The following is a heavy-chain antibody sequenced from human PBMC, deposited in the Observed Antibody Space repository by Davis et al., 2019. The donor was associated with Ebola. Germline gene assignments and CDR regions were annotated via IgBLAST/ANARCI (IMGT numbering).Heavy chain of an antibody. CDR2: INHSGST. CDR1: GGSFSGYY. D-gene: IGHD5-24*01. J-gene: IGHJ4*02. Sequence: SETLSLTCAVYGGSFSGYYWSWIRQPPGKGLEWIGEINHSGSTNYNPSLKSRVTISIDTSRNQLSLKLSSVTAADTAVYYCARDGYNYSFFDYWGQGTLVTVSS. V-gene: IGHV4-34*01. CDR3: ARDGYNYSFFDY.